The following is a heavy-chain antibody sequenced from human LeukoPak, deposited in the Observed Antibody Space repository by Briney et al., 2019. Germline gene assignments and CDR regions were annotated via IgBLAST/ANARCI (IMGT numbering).Heavy chain of an antibody. Sequence: ASVKVSCKASGYTFTGYYMHWVRQAPGQGLEWMGWINPNSGGTNYAQKFQGRVTMTRDTSISTAYMELSRLRSDDTAVYYCASLYYDSSGPPSHAFDIWGQGTMVTVSS. D-gene: IGHD3-22*01. CDR1: GYTFTGYY. V-gene: IGHV1-2*02. CDR3: ASLYYDSSGPPSHAFDI. J-gene: IGHJ3*02. CDR2: INPNSGGT.